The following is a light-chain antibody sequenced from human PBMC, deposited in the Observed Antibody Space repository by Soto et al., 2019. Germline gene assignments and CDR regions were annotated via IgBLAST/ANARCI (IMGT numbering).Light chain of an antibody. V-gene: IGLV6-57*04. Sequence: NFMLTQSHSVSESPGKTVTISCTRSGGSIASSYVQWYQQRPGSAPTAVIYEDNQRPSGVPDRFSGSIDSSSNSASLTISGLKNEDEADYYCQSYDSSTTLFGGRTQLTVL. CDR2: EDN. J-gene: IGLJ2*01. CDR3: QSYDSSTTL. CDR1: GGSIASSY.